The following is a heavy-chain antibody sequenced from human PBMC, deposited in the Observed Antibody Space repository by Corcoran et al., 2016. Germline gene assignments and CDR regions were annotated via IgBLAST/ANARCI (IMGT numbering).Heavy chain of an antibody. V-gene: IGHV4-28*01. CDR2: IYYSGST. CDR3: AGTPTYYYLGPDY. CDR1: GGSISSSNW. J-gene: IGHJ4*02. D-gene: IGHD3-10*01. Sequence: QVQLQESGPGLVKPSDTLSLTCAVSGGSISSSNWWGWVRQPPGKGLEWIGYIYYSGSTYYNPSLKSRVTMSVDTYKNQFSLKLSAVTAVDTAVYYCAGTPTYYYLGPDYWGQGTLVTVSS.